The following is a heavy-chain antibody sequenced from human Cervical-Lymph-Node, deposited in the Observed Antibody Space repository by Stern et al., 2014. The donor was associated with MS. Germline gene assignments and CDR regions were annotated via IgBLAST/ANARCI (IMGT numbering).Heavy chain of an antibody. J-gene: IGHJ4*02. CDR2: IIPFLNTA. D-gene: IGHD2-8*02. CDR3: ASSLVASGH. Sequence: QVQLVESGAEVKKPGSSVKVSCKASGGIFNTHPITWVRQAPGQGLEWMGGIIPFLNTASYAQKFQGRITITAYKSTGTTYMEISSLRSDDTAVYYCASSLVASGHWVQGTRVTVSS. V-gene: IGHV1-69*06. CDR1: GGIFNTHP.